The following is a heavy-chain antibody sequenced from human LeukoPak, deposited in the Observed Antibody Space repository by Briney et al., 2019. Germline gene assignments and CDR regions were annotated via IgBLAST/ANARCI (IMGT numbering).Heavy chain of an antibody. Sequence: SSETLSLTCTDTGGSINSYYWSWIRQPPGKGLEWIGYIYNSETINYNPSLTSRVTISLDTSKNQVSLKLTSVTAADTAVYYCVRVGGASSILSAFDIWGQGTMVTVSS. D-gene: IGHD2-21*01. CDR3: VRVGGASSILSAFDI. V-gene: IGHV4-59*01. J-gene: IGHJ3*02. CDR2: IYNSETI. CDR1: GGSINSYY.